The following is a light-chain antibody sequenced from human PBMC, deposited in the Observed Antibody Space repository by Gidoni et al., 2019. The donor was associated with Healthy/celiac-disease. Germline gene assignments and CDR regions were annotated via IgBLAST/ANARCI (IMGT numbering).Light chain of an antibody. CDR3: QQFHDLPYT. Sequence: EIQMTQSPSSLSASVGDRFTITCQASQHMRNYLNWYQQKPGQAPNLLIFDVSNMEAGVPSRCSGSGYGTDYTFTIISRLPADIATSYCQQFHDLPYTFGQGTKLEIK. CDR2: DVS. V-gene: IGKV1-33*01. J-gene: IGKJ2*01. CDR1: QHMRNY.